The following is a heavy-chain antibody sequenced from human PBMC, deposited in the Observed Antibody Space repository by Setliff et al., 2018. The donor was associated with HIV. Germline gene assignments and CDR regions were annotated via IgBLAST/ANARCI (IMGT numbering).Heavy chain of an antibody. CDR2: IIPILGIA. V-gene: IGHV1-69*10. Sequence: SVKVSCKASGGTFSSYAISWVRQAPGQGLEWMGGIIPILGIANYAQKFQGRVTITADESTSTAYMEMSSLRSEDTAVYSCARVATVSHPGDYFDYWGQGTLVTVSS. CDR1: GGTFSSYA. D-gene: IGHD4-4*01. CDR3: ARVATVSHPGDYFDY. J-gene: IGHJ4*02.